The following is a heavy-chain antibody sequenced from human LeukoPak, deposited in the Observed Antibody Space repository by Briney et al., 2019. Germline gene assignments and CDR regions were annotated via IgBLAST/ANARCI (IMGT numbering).Heavy chain of an antibody. D-gene: IGHD3-22*01. CDR3: ATLYYYDSSGYYWENVQFDY. Sequence: GGSLRLSCAASGFTFSSYGMSWVRQAPGKGLEWVSAISGSGGSTYYADSVKGRFTISRDNSKNTLYLQMNSLRAEDTAVYYCATLYYYDSSGYYWENVQFDYWGQGALVTVSS. CDR1: GFTFSSYG. J-gene: IGHJ4*02. V-gene: IGHV3-23*01. CDR2: ISGSGGST.